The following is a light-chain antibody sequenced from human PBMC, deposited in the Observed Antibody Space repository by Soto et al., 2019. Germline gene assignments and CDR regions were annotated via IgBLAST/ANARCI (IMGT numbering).Light chain of an antibody. CDR1: SSDVGGYNY. Sequence: QSALTQPASVSGSPGQSITISCTGTSSDVGGYNYVSWYQQHPGKAPKLMIYEVSNRPSGVSNRFSGSKSGNTASLTISGLQTEYGADYNCSSFKSINPRVFAGGTKLTVL. J-gene: IGLJ3*02. CDR2: EVS. CDR3: SSFKSINPRV. V-gene: IGLV2-14*01.